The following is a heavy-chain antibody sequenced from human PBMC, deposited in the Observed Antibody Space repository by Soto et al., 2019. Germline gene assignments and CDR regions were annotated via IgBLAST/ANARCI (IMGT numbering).Heavy chain of an antibody. CDR3: ARNYYSSGSYYNWFDP. J-gene: IGHJ5*02. CDR1: GFTVSSNY. Sequence: EVQLVESGGGLVQPGGSLRLSCAASGFTVSSNYMSWVRQAPGKGLEWVSVIYSGGSTYYADSVKGRFTISRHNSKNTLYLQMNSLRAEDTAVYYCARNYYSSGSYYNWFDPWGQGTLVTVSS. CDR2: IYSGGST. V-gene: IGHV3-53*04. D-gene: IGHD3-10*01.